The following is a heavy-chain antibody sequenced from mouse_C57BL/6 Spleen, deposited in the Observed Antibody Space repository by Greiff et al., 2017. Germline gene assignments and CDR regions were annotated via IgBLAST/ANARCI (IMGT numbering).Heavy chain of an antibody. CDR2: INPNYGTT. CDR1: GYSFTDYN. D-gene: IGHD2-1*01. Sequence: VQLKESGPELVKPGASVKISCKASGYSFTDYNMNWVKQSNGKSLEWIGVINPNYGTTSYNQKFKGKATLTVDQSSSTAYMQLNSLTSEDSAVYYCARGLYYGNYKGCLDYWGQGTTLTVSS. CDR3: ARGLYYGNYKGCLDY. V-gene: IGHV1-39*01. J-gene: IGHJ2*01.